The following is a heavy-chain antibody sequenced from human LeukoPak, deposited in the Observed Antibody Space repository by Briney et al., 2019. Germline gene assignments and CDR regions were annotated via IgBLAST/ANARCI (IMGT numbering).Heavy chain of an antibody. V-gene: IGHV4-59*01. CDR1: GGSISSYY. J-gene: IGHJ6*03. CDR2: IYYSGST. D-gene: IGHD3-3*01. Sequence: PSETLSLTCTVSGGSISSYYWSWIRQPPGKGLEWIGYIYYSGSTNYNPSIKSRVTISVDTSKNQFSLKLSSVTAADTAVYYCARALGDFSGRYYYYYYMDVWGKGTTVTVSS. CDR3: ARALGDFSGRYYYYYYMDV.